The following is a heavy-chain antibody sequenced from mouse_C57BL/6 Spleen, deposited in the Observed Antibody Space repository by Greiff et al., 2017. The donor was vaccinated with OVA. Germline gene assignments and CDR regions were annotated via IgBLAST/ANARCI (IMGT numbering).Heavy chain of an antibody. Sequence: EVQLQQSGPELVKPGASVKIPCKASGYTFTDYNMDWVKQSHGKSLEWIGDINPNNGGTIYNQKFKGKATLTVDKSSSTAYMELRSLTSEDTAVYYCASELGRGGYAMDYWGQGTSVTVSS. CDR1: GYTFTDYN. CDR3: ASELGRGGYAMDY. CDR2: INPNNGGT. V-gene: IGHV1-18*01. D-gene: IGHD4-1*01. J-gene: IGHJ4*01.